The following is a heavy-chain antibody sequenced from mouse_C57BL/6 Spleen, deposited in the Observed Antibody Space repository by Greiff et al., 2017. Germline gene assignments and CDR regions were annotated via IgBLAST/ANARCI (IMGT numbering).Heavy chain of an antibody. J-gene: IGHJ4*01. Sequence: EVQRVESGPGLVKPSQSLSLTCSVTGYSITSGYYWNWIRQFPGNKLEWMGYISYDGSNNYNPSLKNRISITRDTSKNQFFLKLNSVTTEDTATYYCAIIYDGYYKDAMDYWGQGTSVTVSS. CDR1: GYSITSGYY. D-gene: IGHD2-3*01. CDR2: ISYDGSN. V-gene: IGHV3-6*01. CDR3: AIIYDGYYKDAMDY.